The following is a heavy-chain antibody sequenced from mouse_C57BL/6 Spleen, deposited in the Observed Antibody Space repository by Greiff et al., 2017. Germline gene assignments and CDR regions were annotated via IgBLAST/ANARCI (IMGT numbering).Heavy chain of an antibody. V-gene: IGHV3-8*01. CDR3: ARYEGDDYDGAGYFDV. D-gene: IGHD2-4*01. Sequence: VQLQQSGPGLAKPSQTLSLTCSVTGYSITSDYWNWIRKFPGNKLEYMGYISYSGSTYYNPSLKSRISITRDTSKNQYYLQLNSVTTEDTATYYCARYEGDDYDGAGYFDVWGTGTTVTVSS. CDR2: ISYSGST. J-gene: IGHJ1*03. CDR1: GYSITSDY.